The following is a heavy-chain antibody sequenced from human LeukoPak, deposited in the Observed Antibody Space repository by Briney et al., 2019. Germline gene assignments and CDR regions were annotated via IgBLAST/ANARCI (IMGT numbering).Heavy chain of an antibody. V-gene: IGHV1-2*06. Sequence: ASVKVSCKASGYTFTNFYIHWVRQAPGQGLEWMGRINPDTDGTNFAQKFQDRVTVTRDTSISTAFLELSSLTSGDAAVYYRVTSFDYSDFYWGQGTLVIVS. CDR3: VTSFDYSDFY. D-gene: IGHD4-11*01. CDR1: GYTFTNFY. J-gene: IGHJ4*02. CDR2: INPDTDGT.